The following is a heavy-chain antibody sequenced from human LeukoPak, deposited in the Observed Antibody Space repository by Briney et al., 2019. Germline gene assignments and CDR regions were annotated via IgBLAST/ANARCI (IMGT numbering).Heavy chain of an antibody. Sequence: SETLSLTCTVSGGSISSYYWSWIRQPPGKGLEWIGSIYYSGSTYYNPSLKSRVTISVDTSKNQFSLKLSSVTAADTAVYYCARRSYDFWSGYPYNWFDPWGQGTLVTVSS. J-gene: IGHJ5*02. D-gene: IGHD3-3*01. CDR1: GGSISSYY. V-gene: IGHV4-39*01. CDR3: ARRSYDFWSGYPYNWFDP. CDR2: IYYSGST.